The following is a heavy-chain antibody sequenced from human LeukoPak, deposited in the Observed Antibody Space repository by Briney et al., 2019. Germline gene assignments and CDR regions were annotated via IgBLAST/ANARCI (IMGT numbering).Heavy chain of an antibody. J-gene: IGHJ4*02. D-gene: IGHD3-16*01. Sequence: GGSLTLTFAACGSSPNNYAMHWVRQAPGKGLEWVAVIWHDGLNKFYADFLKGRFTISRDFSKDTVYPQMSGLTVEDTAVYYCAKAGQRSYGEAFDWWGQGTLVTVSS. CDR2: IWHDGLNK. CDR1: GSSPNNYA. V-gene: IGHV3-33*06. CDR3: AKAGQRSYGEAFDW.